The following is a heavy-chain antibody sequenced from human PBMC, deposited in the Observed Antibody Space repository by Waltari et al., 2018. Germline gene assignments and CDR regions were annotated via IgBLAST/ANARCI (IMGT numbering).Heavy chain of an antibody. CDR2: IYHSGST. V-gene: IGHV4-38-2*02. D-gene: IGHD2-15*01. CDR3: ARECSGGSCYPMNDAFDI. Sequence: QVQLQESGPGLVKPSETLSLTCAVSGYSISSGYYWGSIRQPPGKALEWIGSIYHSGSTYYNPSLKSRVTISVDTSKNQFSLKLSSVTAADTAVYYCARECSGGSCYPMNDAFDIWGQGTMVTVSS. CDR1: GYSISSGYY. J-gene: IGHJ3*02.